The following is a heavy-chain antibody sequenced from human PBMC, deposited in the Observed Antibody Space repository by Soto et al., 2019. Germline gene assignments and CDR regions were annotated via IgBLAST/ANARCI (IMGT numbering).Heavy chain of an antibody. V-gene: IGHV3-33*01. D-gene: IGHD2-15*01. CDR1: GFTFSSYG. J-gene: IGHJ4*02. CDR3: AREQVVAAAFDY. CDR2: IWYDGSNK. Sequence: GGSLRLSCAASGFTFSSYGMHWVRQAPGKGLEWVAVIWYDGSNKYYADSVKGRFTISRDNSKNTLYLQMNGLRAEDTAVYYCAREQVVAAAFDYWGQGTLVTVSS.